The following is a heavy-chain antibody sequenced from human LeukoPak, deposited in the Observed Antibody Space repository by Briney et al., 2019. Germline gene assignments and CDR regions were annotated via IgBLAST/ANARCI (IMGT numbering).Heavy chain of an antibody. J-gene: IGHJ3*02. CDR1: GFSLSNNW. V-gene: IGHV3-7*04. CDR3: ARGKAVDI. CDR2: IKEDGSEK. Sequence: GGSLRLSCAGSGFSLSNNWLTWVRQAPGKGLEWVANIKEDGSEKYYVDSVKGRFTISRGNAKESMCLQMNNLRAEDTAVYYCARGKAVDIWGQGTMVTVGS.